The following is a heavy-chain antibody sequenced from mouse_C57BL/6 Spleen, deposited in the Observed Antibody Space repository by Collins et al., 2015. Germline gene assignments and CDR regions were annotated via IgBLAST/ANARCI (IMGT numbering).Heavy chain of an antibody. J-gene: IGHJ4*01. D-gene: IGHD3-2*02. Sequence: QVQLQQPGAELVKPGASVKLSCKASGYTFTSYWMHWVKQRPGRGLEWTGRIDPNSGGTKYNEKFKSKATLTVDKPSSTAYMQLSSLTSEDSAVYYCARGSSGYSYYAMDYWGQGTSVTVSS. CDR1: GYTFTSYW. V-gene: IGHV1-72*01. CDR2: IDPNSGGT. CDR3: ARGSSGYSYYAMDY.